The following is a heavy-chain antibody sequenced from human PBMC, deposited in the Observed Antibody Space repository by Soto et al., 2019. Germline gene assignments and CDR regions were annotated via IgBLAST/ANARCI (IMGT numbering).Heavy chain of an antibody. D-gene: IGHD2-2*01. V-gene: IGHV4-30-2*01. Sequence: SETLSLTCAVSGGSISSGGYSWSWIRQPPGKGLEWIGYIYHSGSTYYNPSLKSRVTISVDRSKNQFSLKLSSVTAADAAVYYCATKYCSSTSCLPNYYYYYGMDVWGQGTTVTVSS. CDR3: ATKYCSSTSCLPNYYYYYGMDV. CDR1: GGSISSGGYS. CDR2: IYHSGST. J-gene: IGHJ6*02.